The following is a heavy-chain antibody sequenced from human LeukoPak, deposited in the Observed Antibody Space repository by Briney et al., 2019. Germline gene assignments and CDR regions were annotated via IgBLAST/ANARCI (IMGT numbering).Heavy chain of an antibody. J-gene: IGHJ3*02. CDR3: AREMVAVFGEAFDI. D-gene: IGHD3-3*01. V-gene: IGHV3-48*03. CDR2: ISSSGSTI. Sequence: PGGSLRLSCAASGFTFSSYEMNWVRQAPGKGLEWVSYISSSGSTIYYADSVKGRFTISRDNAKNSLFLQMNSLRAEDTAVYHCAREMVAVFGEAFDIWGQGTMVTVSS. CDR1: GFTFSSYE.